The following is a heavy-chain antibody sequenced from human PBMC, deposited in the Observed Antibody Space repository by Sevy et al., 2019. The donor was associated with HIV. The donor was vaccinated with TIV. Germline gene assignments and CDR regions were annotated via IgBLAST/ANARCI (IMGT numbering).Heavy chain of an antibody. J-gene: IGHJ5*02. V-gene: IGHV4-34*01. CDR2: INERGIT. Sequence: SENLSLTCAVHDGSFSGYYWNWIRQLPGKGLEWFGEINERGITYYNPSLKSRVTISVDTSKKQFSLKLNSVTAADTAVYFCARSPPVVVVPGAPSWFDPWGQGTLVTVSS. CDR3: ARSPPVVVVPGAPSWFDP. CDR1: DGSFSGYY. D-gene: IGHD2-2*01.